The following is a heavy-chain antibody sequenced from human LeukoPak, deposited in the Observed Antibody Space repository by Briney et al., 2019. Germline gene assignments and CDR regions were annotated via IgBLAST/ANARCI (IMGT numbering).Heavy chain of an antibody. D-gene: IGHD2-21*02. Sequence: PGRSLRLSCAASGFTPSSYEMIWARQAPGKGLEWIAYISRSGTATLYADSVRGRFTISRDNSKKSLYLLMNSLGAEDTAVYYCVRYCAGDCYEGMDVWGQGTTVIVSS. J-gene: IGHJ6*02. CDR1: GFTPSSYE. CDR2: ISRSGTAT. CDR3: VRYCAGDCYEGMDV. V-gene: IGHV3-48*03.